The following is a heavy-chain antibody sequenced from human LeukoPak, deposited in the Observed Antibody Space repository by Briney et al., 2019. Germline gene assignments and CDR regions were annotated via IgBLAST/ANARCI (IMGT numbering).Heavy chain of an antibody. Sequence: PGGALPLSCPATGFTFSNYAMSWVRQAPGKGLEWVSAINGKGGSTYYGCSVKGRFTIYRDNDMNTLYVQMNSLRAEDTAVYYCAKPRAMVPDNWFGPWGQGTLVTVSS. V-gene: IGHV3-23*01. D-gene: IGHD5-18*01. CDR3: AKPRAMVPDNWFGP. CDR1: GFTFSNYA. CDR2: INGKGGST. J-gene: IGHJ5*02.